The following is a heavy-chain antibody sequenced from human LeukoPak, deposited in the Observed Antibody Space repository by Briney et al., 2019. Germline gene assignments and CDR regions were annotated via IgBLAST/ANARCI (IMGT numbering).Heavy chain of an antibody. CDR1: GYTFTGYY. CDR2: INPNSGGT. J-gene: IGHJ3*01. Sequence: ASVKVSCKASGYTFTGYYMHWVRQAPGQGLEWMGWINPNSGGTNYAQKFQGRVTMTRDTSISTAYMELSRLRSDDTAVYYRARMYYYDSSGYTVWGQGTMVTVSS. CDR3: ARMYYYDSSGYTV. D-gene: IGHD3-22*01. V-gene: IGHV1-2*02.